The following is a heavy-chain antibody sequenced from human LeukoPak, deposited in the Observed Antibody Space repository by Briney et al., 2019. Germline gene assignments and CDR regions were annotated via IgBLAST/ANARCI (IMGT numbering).Heavy chain of an antibody. V-gene: IGHV5-51*01. CDR3: ARGGYSAYKFDC. CDR1: GYSFSTNW. J-gene: IGHJ4*02. D-gene: IGHD5-12*01. CDR2: IYPGDYDT. Sequence: PGESLKISCRASGYSFSTNWIGWVRQMPGKGLEWMGVIYPGDYDTRFSPSFQGQVTISADKSISTTYLQWSSLKASDTAMYYCARGGYSAYKFDCWGQGTLVTVSS.